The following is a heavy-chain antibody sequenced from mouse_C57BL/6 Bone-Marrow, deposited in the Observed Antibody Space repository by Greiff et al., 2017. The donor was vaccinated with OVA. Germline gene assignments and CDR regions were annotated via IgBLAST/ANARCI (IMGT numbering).Heavy chain of an antibody. D-gene: IGHD1-1*01. J-gene: IGHJ2*01. CDR1: GFTFSDYG. CDR3: ARRNFITTVPFDY. CDR2: ISSGSSTI. V-gene: IGHV5-17*01. Sequence: DVKLVESGGGLVKPGGSLKLSCAASGFTFSDYGMHWVRQAPEKGLEWVAYISSGSSTIYYADTVKGRFTISRDNAKNNLFLQMTSLRSEDTAMYYCARRNFITTVPFDYWGQGTTLTVSS.